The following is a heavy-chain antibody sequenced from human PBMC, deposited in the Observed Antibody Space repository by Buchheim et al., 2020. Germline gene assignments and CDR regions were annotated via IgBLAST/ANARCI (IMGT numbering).Heavy chain of an antibody. V-gene: IGHV3-30-3*01. J-gene: IGHJ4*02. CDR2: ISYDGSNK. CDR3: ARDRSYGDYIKYYFDY. Sequence: QVQLVESGGGVVQPGRSLRLSCAASGFTFSSYAMHWVRQAPGKGLEWVAVISYDGSNKYYADSVKGRFTISRDNSKNTLYLQMNSLRAEDTAVYYCARDRSYGDYIKYYFDYWGQGTL. CDR1: GFTFSSYA. D-gene: IGHD4-17*01.